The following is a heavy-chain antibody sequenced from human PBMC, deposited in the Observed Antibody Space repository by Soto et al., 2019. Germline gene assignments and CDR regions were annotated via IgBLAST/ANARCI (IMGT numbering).Heavy chain of an antibody. J-gene: IGHJ5*02. Sequence: GGSLRLSCAASGFTFSSYAMSWVRQAPGKGLEWVSAISGSGGSTYYADSVKGRFTISGDNSKNTLYLQMNSLRAEDTAVYYCAKDQLTIFGVPENWFDPWGQGTLVTVSS. V-gene: IGHV3-23*01. CDR3: AKDQLTIFGVPENWFDP. CDR2: ISGSGGST. D-gene: IGHD3-3*01. CDR1: GFTFSSYA.